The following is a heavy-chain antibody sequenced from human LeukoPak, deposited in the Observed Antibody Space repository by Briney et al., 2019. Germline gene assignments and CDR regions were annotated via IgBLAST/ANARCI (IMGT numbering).Heavy chain of an antibody. Sequence: ASVKVSCTASGYTFTSYDINWVRQATGQGLEWMGWMNTKRGNTGYAQKFQGRVTMTRNTSISTASMEPRSLRSEDTGVYYCAREKGYQLLFQWGHGMDVWGQGTTVTVSS. CDR3: AREKGYQLLFQWGHGMDV. V-gene: IGHV1-8*01. CDR1: GYTFTSYD. D-gene: IGHD2-2*01. J-gene: IGHJ6*02. CDR2: MNTKRGNT.